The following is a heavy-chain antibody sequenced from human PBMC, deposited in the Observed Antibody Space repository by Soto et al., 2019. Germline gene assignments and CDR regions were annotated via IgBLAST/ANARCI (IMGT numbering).Heavy chain of an antibody. V-gene: IGHV5-51*03. J-gene: IGHJ3*02. D-gene: IGHD2-2*01. CDR2: IFPADSDT. CDR1: GYSFTSYW. Sequence: EVQLVQSGAEVKKPGESLKISCKGSGYSFTSYWIAWVRQMPGKGLEWMGVIFPADSDTRYSPSFQGQVTISADKSISTAYLQWSSLMASDTAIYYCARRRYCSSTSCYAGAFDIWGQGTMVTVSS. CDR3: ARRRYCSSTSCYAGAFDI.